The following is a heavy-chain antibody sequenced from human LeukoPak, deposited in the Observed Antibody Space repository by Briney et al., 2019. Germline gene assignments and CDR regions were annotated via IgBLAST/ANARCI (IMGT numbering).Heavy chain of an antibody. Sequence: PGRSLRLSCAASGFTFSSYAMHWVRQAPGKGLEWVAVISYDGSNKYYADSVKGRFTISRDNSKNTLYLQMNSLRAEDTAVYYCARDGGLYCSSTSCYDPFDYWGQGTLVTVSS. CDR3: ARDGGLYCSSTSCYDPFDY. J-gene: IGHJ4*02. D-gene: IGHD2-2*01. CDR2: ISYDGSNK. V-gene: IGHV3-30-3*01. CDR1: GFTFSSYA.